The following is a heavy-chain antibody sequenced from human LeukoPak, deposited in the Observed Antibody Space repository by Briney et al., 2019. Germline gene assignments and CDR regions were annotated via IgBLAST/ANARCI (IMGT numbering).Heavy chain of an antibody. CDR1: GFTFSSYG. CDR2: IWYDGSKK. J-gene: IGHJ4*02. D-gene: IGHD1-26*01. V-gene: IGHV3-33*01. CDR3: ARLGWELGNWDY. Sequence: GGSLRLSCAASGFTFSSYGMHWVRQAPGKGLEGVAVIWYDGSKKYYADSVKGRFTISRDNSKNTLYLQMNSLRAEDTAVYYCARLGWELGNWDYWGQGTLVTVSS.